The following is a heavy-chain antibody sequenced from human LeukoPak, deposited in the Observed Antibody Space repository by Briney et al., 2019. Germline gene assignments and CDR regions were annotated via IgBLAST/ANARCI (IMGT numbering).Heavy chain of an antibody. J-gene: IGHJ3*02. CDR1: GYTFTSYG. CDR3: ARVTYIAAARNDAFDI. CDR2: ISAYNGNT. Sequence: ASVKVSCKASGYTFTSYGISWVRQAPGQGLEWMGWISAYNGNTNYAQKLQGRVTMTTDTSTSTAYMELRSLRSDDTAVYYCARVTYIAAARNDAFDIWGQGTMVTVSS. D-gene: IGHD6-13*01. V-gene: IGHV1-18*01.